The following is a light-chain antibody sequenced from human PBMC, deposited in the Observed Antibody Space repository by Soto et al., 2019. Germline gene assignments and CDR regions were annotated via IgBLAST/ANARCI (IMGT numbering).Light chain of an antibody. CDR3: QQYGSSGT. CDR2: GAS. Sequence: IVLMQSPGTQSLSPGEPATLSCRASQSVRSSYLAWYQQKPGQAPRLLIYGASTRATGIPDRFSGGGSGTDFTLTISRLEPEDFAVYYCQQYGSSGTFGQGTKVDIK. CDR1: QSVRSSY. J-gene: IGKJ1*01. V-gene: IGKV3-20*01.